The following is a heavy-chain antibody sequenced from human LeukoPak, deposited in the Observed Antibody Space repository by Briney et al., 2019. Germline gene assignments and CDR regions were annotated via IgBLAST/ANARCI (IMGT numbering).Heavy chain of an antibody. CDR1: GDTFTGYY. J-gene: IGHJ5*02. Sequence: ASVKVSCKASGDTFTGYYIHWVRQAPGQGLEWMGWINPNSGGTNYAQKFQGRVTMTRDTSISTAYMELSRLRSDDTAVYYCARVGFILTGYYRNWFDPWGQGTLVTVSS. CDR3: ARVGFILTGYYRNWFDP. CDR2: INPNSGGT. V-gene: IGHV1-2*02. D-gene: IGHD3-9*01.